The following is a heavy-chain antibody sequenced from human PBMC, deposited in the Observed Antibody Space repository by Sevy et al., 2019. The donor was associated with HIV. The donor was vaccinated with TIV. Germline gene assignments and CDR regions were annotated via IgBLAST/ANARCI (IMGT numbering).Heavy chain of an antibody. CDR1: GFTFSSYG. Sequence: GGSLRLSCAASGFTFSSYGMHWVRQAPGKGLEWVAVIWYDGSNKYYADSVKGRFTISRDNSKNTLYLQMNSLRAEDTAVYYCASGRGRPVVVVPAATDFDYWGQGTLVTVSS. CDR3: ASGRGRPVVVVPAATDFDY. V-gene: IGHV3-33*08. D-gene: IGHD2-2*01. CDR2: IWYDGSNK. J-gene: IGHJ4*02.